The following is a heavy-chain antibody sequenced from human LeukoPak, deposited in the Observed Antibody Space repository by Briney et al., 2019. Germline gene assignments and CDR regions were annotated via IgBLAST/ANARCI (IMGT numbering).Heavy chain of an antibody. J-gene: IGHJ4*02. CDR3: ATWYSTYY. V-gene: IGHV3-7*01. D-gene: IGHD2-21*01. CDR1: GFTFSSYW. Sequence: GGSLRLSCTASGFTFSSYWMNWVRQAPGKGLEWVANIKQDGSEKYYADSVKGRFTISRDNAKNSLFLQMNSPRAEDTAVYYCATWYSTYYWGQGTLVTVSS. CDR2: IKQDGSEK.